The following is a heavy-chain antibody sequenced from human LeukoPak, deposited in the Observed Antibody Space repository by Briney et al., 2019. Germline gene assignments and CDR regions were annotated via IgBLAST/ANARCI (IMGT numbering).Heavy chain of an antibody. CDR1: GYTFTGYY. J-gene: IGHJ4*02. Sequence: ASVKVSCKASGYTFTGYYMHWVRQAPGQGLEWMGWINPNSGGTNYAQKFQGRVTMTRDTSISTAYMELSRLRSDDTAVYYCARERNWNYGFDYWGQGTLVTVSS. CDR2: INPNSGGT. V-gene: IGHV1-2*02. CDR3: ARERNWNYGFDY. D-gene: IGHD1-7*01.